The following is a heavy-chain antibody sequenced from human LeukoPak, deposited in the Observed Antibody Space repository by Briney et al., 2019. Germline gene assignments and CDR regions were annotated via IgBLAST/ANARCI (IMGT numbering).Heavy chain of an antibody. J-gene: IGHJ4*02. D-gene: IGHD3-10*01. CDR2: FDPEDGET. V-gene: IGHV1-24*01. Sequence: ASVKVSCKVSGYTLTELSMHWVRQAPGKGLEWKGGFDPEDGETIYAQKFQGRVTMTEDTSTDTAYMELSSLRSEDTAVYYCATHGSGSYYQPYWGQGTLVTVSS. CDR1: GYTLTELS. CDR3: ATHGSGSYYQPY.